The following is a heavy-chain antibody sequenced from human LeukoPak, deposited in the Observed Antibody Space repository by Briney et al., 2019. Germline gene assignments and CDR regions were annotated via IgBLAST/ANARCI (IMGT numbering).Heavy chain of an antibody. Sequence: PSETLSLTCAVYGGSFSGYYWSWIRQPPGKGLEWIGEINHSGSTYYNPSLKSRVTISVDTSKNQFSLKLSSVTAADTAVYYCASPPSTGGYWGQGTLVTVSS. J-gene: IGHJ4*02. CDR3: ASPPSTGGY. CDR2: INHSGST. V-gene: IGHV4-34*01. D-gene: IGHD4-11*01. CDR1: GGSFSGYY.